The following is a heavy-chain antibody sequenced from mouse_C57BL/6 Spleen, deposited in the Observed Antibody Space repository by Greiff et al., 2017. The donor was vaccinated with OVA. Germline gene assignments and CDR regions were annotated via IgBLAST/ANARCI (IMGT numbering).Heavy chain of an antibody. CDR3: AREGNLLYFDY. Sequence: QVQLQQPGAELVKPGASVKLSCKASGYTFTSYWMHWVKQRPGQGLEWIGMIHPNSGSTNYNEKFKSKATLTVDKSSSTAYMLLSSLTSEDSAVYYCAREGNLLYFDYWGQGTTLTVSS. J-gene: IGHJ2*01. CDR1: GYTFTSYW. CDR2: IHPNSGST. V-gene: IGHV1-64*01. D-gene: IGHD2-1*01.